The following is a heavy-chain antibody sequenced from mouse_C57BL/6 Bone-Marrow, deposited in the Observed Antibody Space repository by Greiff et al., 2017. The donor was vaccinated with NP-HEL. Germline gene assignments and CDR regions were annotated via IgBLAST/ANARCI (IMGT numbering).Heavy chain of an antibody. CDR2: ISSGSSTI. J-gene: IGHJ4*01. V-gene: IGHV5-17*01. Sequence: EVKVEESGGGLVKPGGSLKLSCAASGFTFSDYGMHWVRQAPEKGLEWVAYISSGSSTIYYADTVKGRFTISRDNAKNTLFLQMTSLRSEDTAMYYCARPYDGYYVRYGMDYWGQGTSVTVSS. CDR1: GFTFSDYG. CDR3: ARPYDGYYVRYGMDY. D-gene: IGHD2-3*01.